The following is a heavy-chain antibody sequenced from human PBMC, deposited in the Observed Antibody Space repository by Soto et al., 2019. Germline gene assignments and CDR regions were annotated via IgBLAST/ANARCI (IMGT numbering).Heavy chain of an antibody. V-gene: IGHV3-9*01. CDR2: ISWNSGSI. D-gene: IGHD1-26*01. CDR1: GFTFDDYA. CDR3: AKSNKWELPYYFDY. J-gene: IGHJ4*02. Sequence: GGSLRLSCAASGFTFDDYAMHWVRQAPGKGLKWVSGISWNSGSIGYADSVKGRFTISRDNAKNSLYLQMNSLRAEDTALYYCAKSNKWELPYYFDYWGQGTLVTVSS.